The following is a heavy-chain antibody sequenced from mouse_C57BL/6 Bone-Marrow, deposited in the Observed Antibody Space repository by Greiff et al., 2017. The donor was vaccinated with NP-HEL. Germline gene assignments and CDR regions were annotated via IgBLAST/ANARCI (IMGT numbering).Heavy chain of an antibody. CDR3: ARDKGKRSYFDY. CDR2: ISDGGSYT. J-gene: IGHJ2*01. CDR1: GFTFSSYA. V-gene: IGHV5-4*01. Sequence: EVKLMESGGGLVKPGGSLKLSCAASGFTFSSYAMSWVRQTPEKRLEWVATISDGGSYTYYPDNVKGRFTISRDNAKNNLYLQMSHLKSEDTAMYYGARDKGKRSYFDYWGQGTTLTVSS. D-gene: IGHD2-1*01.